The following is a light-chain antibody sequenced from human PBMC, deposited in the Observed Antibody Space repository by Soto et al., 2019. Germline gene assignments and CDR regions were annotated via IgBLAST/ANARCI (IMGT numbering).Light chain of an antibody. J-gene: IGLJ2*01. V-gene: IGLV2-8*01. Sequence: QSVLTQPPSASGSPGQSVTISCTGSSSDVGGYNYVSWYQQHPGKAPKLMIYEVSKRPSGVPDRLSGSKSGNTASLTVSGRQAEEEADYYCSSYGGSNTVVFGGGTKLTVL. CDR3: SSYGGSNTVV. CDR2: EVS. CDR1: SSDVGGYNY.